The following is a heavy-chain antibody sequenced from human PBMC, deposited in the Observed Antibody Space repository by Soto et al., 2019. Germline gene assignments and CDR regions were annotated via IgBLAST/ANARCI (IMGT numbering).Heavy chain of an antibody. CDR1: GYTFTSYG. J-gene: IGHJ6*02. V-gene: IGHV1-18*01. D-gene: IGHD2-15*01. CDR3: ARTGSLESYCSGGSCYPTGEYYYYGMDV. CDR2: ISAYNGNT. Sequence: ASVKVSCKASGYTFTSYGISWVRRAPGQGLEWMGWISAYNGNTNYAQKLQGRVTMTTDTSTSTAYMELRSLRSDDTAVYYCARTGSLESYCSGGSCYPTGEYYYYGMDVWGQGTTVTVSS.